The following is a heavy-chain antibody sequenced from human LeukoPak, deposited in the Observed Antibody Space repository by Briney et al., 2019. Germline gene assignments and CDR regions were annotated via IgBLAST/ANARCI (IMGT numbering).Heavy chain of an antibody. CDR2: IWYDGSNK. V-gene: IGHV3-33*01. Sequence: GGSLRLSCAASGFTFSSYGMHWVRQAPGKGLEWVALIWYDGSNKYYADSVKGRLTISRDNSKNALYLQMNSLRAEDTAVYYCAREGPRGNSQFDYWGQGTLVTVSS. CDR3: AREGPRGNSQFDY. J-gene: IGHJ4*02. D-gene: IGHD2/OR15-2a*01. CDR1: GFTFSSYG.